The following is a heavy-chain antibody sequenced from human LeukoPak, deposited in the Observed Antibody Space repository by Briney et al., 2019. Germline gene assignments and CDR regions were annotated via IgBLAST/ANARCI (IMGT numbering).Heavy chain of an antibody. CDR1: GYSISNSGYF. CDR2: VYYTGAS. V-gene: IGHV4-39*07. CDR3: ARGAPPQN. Sequence: SETLSLTCTVSGYSISNSGYFWGWIRQPPGKGLEWIGSVYYTGASYYNPSLKSRVTISIDTSKKHFSLKLTSVTAADTAVYYCARGAPPQNWGQGTLVTVSS. J-gene: IGHJ4*02.